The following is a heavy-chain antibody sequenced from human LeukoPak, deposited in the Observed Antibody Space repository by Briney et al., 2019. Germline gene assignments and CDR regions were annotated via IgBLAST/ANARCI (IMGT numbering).Heavy chain of an antibody. CDR3: AKAQSSSLIRFAFDI. Sequence: GRSLRLSCAASGFTFDDYAMHWVRQAPRKGLEWVSGISWNSGSIGYADSVKGRFTISRDNAKNSLYLQMNSLRAEDMALYYCAKAQSSSLIRFAFDIWGQGTMVTVSS. D-gene: IGHD6-6*01. J-gene: IGHJ3*02. CDR2: ISWNSGSI. V-gene: IGHV3-9*03. CDR1: GFTFDDYA.